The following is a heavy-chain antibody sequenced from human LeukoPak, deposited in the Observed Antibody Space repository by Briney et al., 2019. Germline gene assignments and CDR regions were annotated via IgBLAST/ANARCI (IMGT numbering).Heavy chain of an antibody. CDR3: AEGSFFGSFEY. CDR2: ISTRDNTI. D-gene: IGHD2/OR15-2a*01. Sequence: GGSLRLSCAASGFTFSSYVMHWVRQTPGKGLEWLSYISTRDNTIQYADSVKGRFTISRDNSKNTLYLQMNSLRAEDTAVYYCAEGSFFGSFEYWGQGTLVNVSS. V-gene: IGHV3-48*03. CDR1: GFTFSSYV. J-gene: IGHJ4*02.